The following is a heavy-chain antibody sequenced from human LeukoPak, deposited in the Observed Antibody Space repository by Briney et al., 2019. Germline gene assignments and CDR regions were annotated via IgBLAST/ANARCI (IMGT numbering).Heavy chain of an antibody. CDR3: ARVGVDYSGNVLKYFFDY. CDR2: IYDSGSA. CDR1: GGSISSYQ. D-gene: IGHD4-23*01. V-gene: IGHV4-59*01. Sequence: SETLSLTCTVSGGSISSYQWSWIRQPPGKVLEWIGNIYDSGSANYNPSLKSRVVISVDTSKNQFSLNLTPVTAADTAVYYCARVGVDYSGNVLKYFFDYWGQGTLVTVSS. J-gene: IGHJ4*02.